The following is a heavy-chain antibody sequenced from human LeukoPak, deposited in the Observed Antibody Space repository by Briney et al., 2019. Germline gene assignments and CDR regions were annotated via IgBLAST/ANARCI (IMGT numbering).Heavy chain of an antibody. V-gene: IGHV3-23*01. CDR3: AKAYGSGLYYFDY. CDR1: GFTFSSYA. D-gene: IGHD3-10*01. J-gene: IGHJ4*02. CDR2: ISGSGGST. Sequence: GGSLRLSCAAFGFTFSSYAMSWVRQAPGKGLEWVSAISGSGGSTYYADSVKGRFTISRDNSKNTLYLQMNSLRAEDTAVYYCAKAYGSGLYYFDYWGQGTLVTVSS.